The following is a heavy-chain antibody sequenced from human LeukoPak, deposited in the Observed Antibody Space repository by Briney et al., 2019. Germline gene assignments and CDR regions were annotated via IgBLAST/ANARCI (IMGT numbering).Heavy chain of an antibody. Sequence: GGSLRLSCAASGFAFSSYWMSWVRQAPGKGLEWVANIKQDGSEKYYVDSVKGRFTISRDNAKNSLYLQMNNLRAGDTAVYYCATDAVGSSWSEYWGPGTLVTVSS. V-gene: IGHV3-7*01. D-gene: IGHD6-13*01. J-gene: IGHJ4*02. CDR3: ATDAVGSSWSEY. CDR1: GFAFSSYW. CDR2: IKQDGSEK.